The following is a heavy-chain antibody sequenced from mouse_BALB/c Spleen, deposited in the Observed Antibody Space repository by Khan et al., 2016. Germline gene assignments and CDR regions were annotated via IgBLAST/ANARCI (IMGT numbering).Heavy chain of an antibody. D-gene: IGHD1-1*01. Sequence: QIQLVQSGPELKKPGKTVKISCKASGYTFTNYGMNWVKQAPGKGLKWMGWINTYSGESTYADDFKGRFAFSLETSANNAYLQINNLKTDDTATYFCARYRDYYGSSRYFDVWGAGTTVTVSS. CDR3: ARYRDYYGSSRYFDV. V-gene: IGHV9-3-1*01. J-gene: IGHJ1*01. CDR1: GYTFTNYG. CDR2: INTYSGES.